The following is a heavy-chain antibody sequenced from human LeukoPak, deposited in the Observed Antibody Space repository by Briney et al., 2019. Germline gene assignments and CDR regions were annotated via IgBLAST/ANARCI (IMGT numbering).Heavy chain of an antibody. V-gene: IGHV4-59*10. D-gene: IGHD6-13*01. Sequence: SETLSLTCAVYGGSFSGYYWSWIRQPAGKGLEWIGRIYTSGSTNYNPSLKSRVTMSVDTSKNQFSLKLSSVTAADTAVYYCARGIAAAAGWFDPWGQGTLVTVSS. CDR1: GGSFSGYY. J-gene: IGHJ5*02. CDR3: ARGIAAAAGWFDP. CDR2: IYTSGST.